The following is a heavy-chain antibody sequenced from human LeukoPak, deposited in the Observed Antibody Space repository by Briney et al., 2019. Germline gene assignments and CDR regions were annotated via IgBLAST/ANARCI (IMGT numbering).Heavy chain of an antibody. CDR1: GYTLTSYG. CDR3: ARVYSSSWSTESYYYGMDV. D-gene: IGHD6-13*01. CDR2: ISAYNGNT. J-gene: IGHJ6*02. Sequence: ASVKVSCKASGYTLTSYGISWVRQAPGQGLEWMGWISAYNGNTNYAQKLQGRVTMTTDTSTSTAYMELRSLRSDDTAVYYCARVYSSSWSTESYYYGMDVWGQGTTVTVSS. V-gene: IGHV1-18*01.